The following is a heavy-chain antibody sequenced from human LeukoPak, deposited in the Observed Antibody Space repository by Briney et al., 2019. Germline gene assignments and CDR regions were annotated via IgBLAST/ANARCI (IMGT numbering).Heavy chain of an antibody. J-gene: IGHJ4*02. V-gene: IGHV1-18*01. Sequence: ASVKVSCKASGYTFTSYGISWVRQAPGQGLEWMGWISAYNGNTNYAQKLQGRVTMTTDTSTSTAYMELRSLRSDDTAVYYCARTDPMTVSGSYSSYDYWGQGTLITVSS. CDR1: GYTFTSYG. D-gene: IGHD1-26*01. CDR2: ISAYNGNT. CDR3: ARTDPMTVSGSYSSYDY.